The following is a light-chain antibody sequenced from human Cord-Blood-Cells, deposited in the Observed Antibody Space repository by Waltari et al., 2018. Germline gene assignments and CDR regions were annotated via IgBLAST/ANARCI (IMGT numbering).Light chain of an antibody. J-gene: IGKJ2*01. Sequence: DIQMTQSPSSLSASVGDRVTITCRASQSISSYLNWYQQKPGKAPKLLIYAASSLQSGVPSRFSGSGSGTDVTLTISSLQPEDFATYYCQQSYSTPYPFGHGTKLEIK. CDR2: AAS. V-gene: IGKV1-39*01. CDR3: QQSYSTPYP. CDR1: QSISSY.